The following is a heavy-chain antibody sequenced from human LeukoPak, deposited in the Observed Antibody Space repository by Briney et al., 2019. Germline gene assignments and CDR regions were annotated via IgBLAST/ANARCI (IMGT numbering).Heavy chain of an antibody. V-gene: IGHV4-4*07. J-gene: IGHJ4*02. CDR2: IYTSGST. Sequence: SETLSLTCTVSGGSISSYYWSWIRQPAGKGLEWIGRIYTSGSTNYNPSLKSRVTMSVDTSKNQFSLKLSSVTAADTAVYYCARSCIAAAGLFYFDYWGQGTLVTVSS. CDR1: GGSISSYY. D-gene: IGHD6-13*01. CDR3: ARSCIAAAGLFYFDY.